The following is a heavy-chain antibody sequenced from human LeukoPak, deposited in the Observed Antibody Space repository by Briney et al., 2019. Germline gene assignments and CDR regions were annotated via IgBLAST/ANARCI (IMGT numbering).Heavy chain of an antibody. Sequence: GGSPRLSCAASGFTFSSYAMSWVRQAPGKGLEWVSTISGSGGSTYYADSVKGRFTISRDNSKNTLYLQMNSLRAEDTAVYYCAKQRDTSGFFFDYWGQGTLVTVSS. CDR2: ISGSGGST. V-gene: IGHV3-23*01. D-gene: IGHD3-22*01. CDR3: AKQRDTSGFFFDY. J-gene: IGHJ4*02. CDR1: GFTFSSYA.